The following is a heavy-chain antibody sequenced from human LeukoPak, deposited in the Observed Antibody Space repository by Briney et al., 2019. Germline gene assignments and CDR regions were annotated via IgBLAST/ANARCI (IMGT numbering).Heavy chain of an antibody. Sequence: LSETLSLTCAVYGGSFSGYYWSWIRQPPGKGLEWIGEIIHSGSTNYNPSLKSRVTISVDTSKNQFSLKLSSVTAADTAVYYCARGGNIVVVVAATEPIDYWGQGTLVTVSS. CDR2: IIHSGST. V-gene: IGHV4-34*12. CDR3: ARGGNIVVVVAATEPIDY. J-gene: IGHJ4*02. D-gene: IGHD2-15*01. CDR1: GGSFSGYY.